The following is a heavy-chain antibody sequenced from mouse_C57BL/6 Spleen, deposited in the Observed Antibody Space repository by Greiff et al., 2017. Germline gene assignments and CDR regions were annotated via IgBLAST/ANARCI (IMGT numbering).Heavy chain of an antibody. CDR3: TRGEAYYSNYDY. CDR1: GYTFTDYE. CDR2: IDPETGGT. J-gene: IGHJ2*01. Sequence: QVQLKQSGAELVRPGASVTLSCKASGYTFTDYEMHWVKQTPVHGLEWIGAIDPETGGTAYNQKFKGKAILTADKSSSTAYMELRSLTSEDSAVYYCTRGEAYYSNYDYWGQGTTLTVSS. D-gene: IGHD2-5*01. V-gene: IGHV1-15*01.